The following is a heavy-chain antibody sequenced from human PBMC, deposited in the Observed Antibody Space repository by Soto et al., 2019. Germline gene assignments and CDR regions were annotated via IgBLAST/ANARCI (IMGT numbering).Heavy chain of an antibody. J-gene: IGHJ6*02. CDR3: AASCVACGGFNYYGMDV. V-gene: IGHV4-31*03. D-gene: IGHD2-21*01. Sequence: SETLSLTCTVSGGSISSGGYYWYWIRQHPGKGLEWIGYIYYSGTTYYNPSLKSRVTISVDTSKNQFSLKLSSVTAADTAVYYCAASCVACGGFNYYGMDVWGQGTTVNVS. CDR1: GGSISSGGYY. CDR2: IYYSGTT.